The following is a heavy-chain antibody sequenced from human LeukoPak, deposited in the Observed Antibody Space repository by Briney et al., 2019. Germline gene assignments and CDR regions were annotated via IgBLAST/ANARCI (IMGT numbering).Heavy chain of an antibody. J-gene: IGHJ4*02. Sequence: GGSLRLSCTASGFTFDEYGMHWVRQAPGKGLEWVSGISWNSGSIDYADSVKGRFTITRDNAKNSVYLEMNSLRAEDTALYYCAKGGIAVARYFDYWGQGTLVTVSS. D-gene: IGHD6-19*01. CDR2: ISWNSGSI. CDR1: GFTFDEYG. V-gene: IGHV3-9*01. CDR3: AKGGIAVARYFDY.